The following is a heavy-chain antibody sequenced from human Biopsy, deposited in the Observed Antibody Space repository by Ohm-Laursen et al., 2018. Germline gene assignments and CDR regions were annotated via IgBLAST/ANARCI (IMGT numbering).Heavy chain of an antibody. J-gene: IGHJ6*02. Sequence: SQTLSLTCTVSSVSITAYYWSWIRQPPGKGLECIGNTHHSGSTNYNPSLKSRLTTSVDTSKNQFSLKLSSVTAADTAVYYCARMDCSGGSCHYYSYGMDVWGQGTTVTVSS. V-gene: IGHV4-4*09. D-gene: IGHD2-15*01. CDR3: ARMDCSGGSCHYYSYGMDV. CDR2: THHSGST. CDR1: SVSITAYY.